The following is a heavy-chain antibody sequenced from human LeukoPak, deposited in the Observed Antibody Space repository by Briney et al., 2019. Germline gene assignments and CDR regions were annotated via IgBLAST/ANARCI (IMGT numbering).Heavy chain of an antibody. V-gene: IGHV3-7*04. J-gene: IGHJ4*02. Sequence: GGSLRLSCAASGFTFSSYWMSWVRQAPGKGLEWVANINQDGSEKYYVDSVKGRFTISRDNAKNSPYLQMNSLRAEDTAVYYCARATWYGDYVDYWGQGTLVTVSS. CDR1: GFTFSSYW. D-gene: IGHD4-17*01. CDR2: INQDGSEK. CDR3: ARATWYGDYVDY.